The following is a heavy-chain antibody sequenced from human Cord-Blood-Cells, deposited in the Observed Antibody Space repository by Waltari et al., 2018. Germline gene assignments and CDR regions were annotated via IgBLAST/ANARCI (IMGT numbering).Heavy chain of an antibody. CDR3: ARESSSSYYYYYMDV. D-gene: IGHD6-6*01. Sequence: QVQLVQSGAEVKKPGSSVKVSCKASGGTFSSYAISWVRQAPGQGLEWMGRIIPNLGIANYAQKFQGRVTITADKSTSTAYMELSSLRSEDTAVYYCARESSSSYYYYYMDVWGKGTTVTVSS. V-gene: IGHV1-69*09. CDR1: GGTFSSYA. J-gene: IGHJ6*03. CDR2: IIPNLGIA.